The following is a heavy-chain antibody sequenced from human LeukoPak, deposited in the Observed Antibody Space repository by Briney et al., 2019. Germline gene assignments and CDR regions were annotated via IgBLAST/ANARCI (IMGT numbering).Heavy chain of an antibody. V-gene: IGHV4-59*08. D-gene: IGHD6-13*01. Sequence: SETLSLTCTVSGGSISSYYWSWIRQPPGKGLEWIGYISHIGGTNYSPSVRSRVTMSLDTSKNQFSLRLSSVTAADTAVYYCARQGYVSSYYGPFDYWGQGSLVTVSS. CDR1: GGSISSYY. CDR3: ARQGYVSSYYGPFDY. CDR2: ISHIGGT. J-gene: IGHJ4*02.